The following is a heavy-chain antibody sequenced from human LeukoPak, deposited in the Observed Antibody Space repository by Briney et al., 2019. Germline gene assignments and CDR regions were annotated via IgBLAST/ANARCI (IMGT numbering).Heavy chain of an antibody. CDR3: ARVGITAATADY. CDR2: INPRGGSI. J-gene: IGHJ4*02. Sequence: ASVKVSCKASGYTFTSYYMHWVRQAPGQGLEWMGIINPRGGSIDYAQKFQGRVTMTSDTSTSTVYMELNSLRSEDTAVYFCARVGITAATADYWGQGTLVTVSS. V-gene: IGHV1-46*01. D-gene: IGHD6-25*01. CDR1: GYTFTSYY.